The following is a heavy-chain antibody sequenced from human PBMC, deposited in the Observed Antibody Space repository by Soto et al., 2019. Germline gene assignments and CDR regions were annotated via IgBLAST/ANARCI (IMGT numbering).Heavy chain of an antibody. D-gene: IGHD1-26*01. CDR3: ATGGTYYEA. J-gene: IGHJ5*02. V-gene: IGHV3-11*01. CDR2: ISTSGSPA. CDR1: GFAFRHNY. Sequence: GGSLRLSCTVSGFAFRHNYLTWIRQAPGKGLEWLSYISTSGSPAYYADSVKGRFTISTDNAKKSLYLQMDSLRAEDTGVYYCATGGTYYEAWGQGTLVTVSS.